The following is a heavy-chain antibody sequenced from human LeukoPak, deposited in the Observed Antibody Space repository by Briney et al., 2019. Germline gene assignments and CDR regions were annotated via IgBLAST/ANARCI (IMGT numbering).Heavy chain of an antibody. D-gene: IGHD2-2*01. J-gene: IGHJ4*02. CDR2: IGTAGDT. CDR3: ARGKRSYIPPAYYFDY. CDR1: GFTFSSYD. V-gene: IGHV3-13*01. Sequence: PGGSLRLSCAASGFTFSSYDMHWVRQATGKGLEWVSAIGTAGDTYYPGSVKGRFTISRENAKNSLYLQMNSLRAGDTAVYYCARGKRSYIPPAYYFDYWGQGTLVTVSS.